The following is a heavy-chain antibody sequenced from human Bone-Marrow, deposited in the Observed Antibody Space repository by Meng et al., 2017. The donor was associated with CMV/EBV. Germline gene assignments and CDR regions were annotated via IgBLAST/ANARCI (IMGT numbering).Heavy chain of an antibody. CDR2: IIPIFGTA. CDR1: GGTFSSYA. J-gene: IGHJ6*02. D-gene: IGHD2-2*01. V-gene: IGHV1-69*05. CDR3: ARHIREGGYCSSTSCAKVSLYYYYGMDV. Sequence: SVKVSCKASGGTFSSYAISWVRQAPGQGLEWMGGIIPIFGTANYAQKFQGRVTITTDESTSTAYMELSSLRSEDTAVYYCARHIREGGYCSSTSCAKVSLYYYYGMDVWGQGTTATVSS.